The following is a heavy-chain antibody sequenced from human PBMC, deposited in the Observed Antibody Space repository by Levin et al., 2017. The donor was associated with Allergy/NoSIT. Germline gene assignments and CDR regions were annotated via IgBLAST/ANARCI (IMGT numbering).Heavy chain of an antibody. CDR1: GFTFSTFW. Sequence: PGASVKVSCAASGFTFSTFWMSWVRQAPGKGLEWVANIKQDGSDKYYVDSVEGRFTLSRDNAKNSLYLQMNSLRVEDTAVYYCARDHDGEDEYFDFWGQGTLVTVSS. D-gene: IGHD3-10*01. CDR2: IKQDGSDK. CDR3: ARDHDGEDEYFDF. J-gene: IGHJ4*02. V-gene: IGHV3-7*01.